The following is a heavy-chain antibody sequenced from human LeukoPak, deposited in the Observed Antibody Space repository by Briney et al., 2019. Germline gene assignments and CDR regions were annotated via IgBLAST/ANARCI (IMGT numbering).Heavy chain of an antibody. J-gene: IGHJ4*02. CDR2: ISGSGGST. CDR1: GFTFSSYA. D-gene: IGHD6-19*01. V-gene: IGHV3-23*01. CDR3: AKDLQWLVINY. Sequence: EGSLRLSCAASGFTFSSYAMSWVRQAPGKGLEWVSAISGSGGSTYYAASVKGRFTISRDNSKNTLYLQMNSLRAKDTAVYYCAKDLQWLVINYWGQGTLVTVSS.